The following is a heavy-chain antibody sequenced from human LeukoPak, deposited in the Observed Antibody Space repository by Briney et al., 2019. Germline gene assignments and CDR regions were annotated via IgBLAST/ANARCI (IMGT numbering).Heavy chain of an antibody. CDR2: IYHSGST. CDR1: GYSISSGYY. J-gene: IGHJ5*02. Sequence: SETLSLTCAVSGYSISSGYYWGWIRQPPGKGLEWIGSIYHSGSTYYNPSLKSRVTISVDTSKNQFSLKLSSVTAADTAVYYCARGLNWFDPWGQGTLVTVSS. V-gene: IGHV4-38-2*01. D-gene: IGHD3-22*01. CDR3: ARGLNWFDP.